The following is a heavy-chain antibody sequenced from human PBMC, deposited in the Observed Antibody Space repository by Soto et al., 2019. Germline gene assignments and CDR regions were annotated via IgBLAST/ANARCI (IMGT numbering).Heavy chain of an antibody. D-gene: IGHD3-9*01. J-gene: IGHJ4*02. CDR1: GVSVRSSSYY. CDR3: GRLEGLATISYYFDY. CDR2: VYYSGST. V-gene: IGHV4-39*01. Sequence: PSVTLPLTCTVSGVSVRSSSYYWGWVRQPPGKGLEWIGSVYYSGSTYYNPSLESRVTISVDKSKNQFSLKLMSLSAADTAVYYCGRLEGLATISYYFDYWGQGALVTVSS.